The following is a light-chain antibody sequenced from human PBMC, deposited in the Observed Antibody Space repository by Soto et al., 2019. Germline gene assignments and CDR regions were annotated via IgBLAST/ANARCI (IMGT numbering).Light chain of an antibody. CDR2: GAS. V-gene: IGKV3-15*01. Sequence: EILMTQSPATLSVSPGARATLSCRASQSVSSNLAWYQHKPGQAPRLLIYGASPRATGIPGRFSGSGSGTVFTLTISSLQSEDFGVYYCQQYNKWPWTFXRGTKVDIK. CDR3: QQYNKWPWT. J-gene: IGKJ1*01. CDR1: QSVSSN.